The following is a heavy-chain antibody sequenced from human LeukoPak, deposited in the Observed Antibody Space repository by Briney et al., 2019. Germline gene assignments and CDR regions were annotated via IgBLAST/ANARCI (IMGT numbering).Heavy chain of an antibody. CDR2: ITGNGGTT. CDR3: AKGDKPVIAMVKFDY. D-gene: IGHD5-18*01. V-gene: IGHV3-23*01. Sequence: GGSLRLSCAASAFPFSTYTMHWVRQAPGKGLEWVSGITGNGGTTYYADSVKGRFAISRDNSRNTVYLQMNSLRAEDTAVYYCAKGDKPVIAMVKFDYWGQGTLVTVSS. J-gene: IGHJ4*02. CDR1: AFPFSTYT.